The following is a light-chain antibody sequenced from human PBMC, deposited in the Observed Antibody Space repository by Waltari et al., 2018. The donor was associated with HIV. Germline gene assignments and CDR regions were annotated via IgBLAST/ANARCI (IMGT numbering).Light chain of an antibody. CDR3: SSYTSISTWV. Sequence: QSALTQPASVSGSPGQSITISCTGTSSDVGGYNYVSWYQPHPGKAPKLMIFEVNNRPSGVANRVSGSKSGNTASLTISGLQAEDEADYYCSSYTSISTWVFGGGTKLTVL. J-gene: IGLJ3*02. CDR1: SSDVGGYNY. CDR2: EVN. V-gene: IGLV2-14*01.